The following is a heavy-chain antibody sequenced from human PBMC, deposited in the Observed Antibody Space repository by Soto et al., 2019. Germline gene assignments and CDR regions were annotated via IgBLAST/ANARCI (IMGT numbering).Heavy chain of an antibody. Sequence: PGGSLRLSCAASGFTFISYAVSWGRQAPGTGLEWVSLITGSGGHTLYADSVKGRVTISRDNSKNTLYLQMNSLRAEDTAVYYCAKSHTTSGWYVTTDYWGQGTRVTVSS. V-gene: IGHV3-23*01. J-gene: IGHJ4*02. CDR3: AKSHTTSGWYVTTDY. CDR1: GFTFISYA. D-gene: IGHD6-19*01. CDR2: ITGSGGHT.